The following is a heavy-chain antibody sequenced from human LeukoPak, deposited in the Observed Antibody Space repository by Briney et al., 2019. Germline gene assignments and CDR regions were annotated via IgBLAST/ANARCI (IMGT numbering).Heavy chain of an antibody. CDR2: IYHSGST. Sequence: PSETLSLTCTVSGGSISSGGYYWSWIRQPPGKGLEWIGYIYHSGSTYYNPSLKSRVTISVDRSKNQFSLKLSSVTAADTAVYYCARDHLDSAYYYYMDVWGKGTTVTVS. V-gene: IGHV4-30-2*01. D-gene: IGHD2-15*01. CDR1: GGSISSGGYY. CDR3: ARDHLDSAYYYYMDV. J-gene: IGHJ6*03.